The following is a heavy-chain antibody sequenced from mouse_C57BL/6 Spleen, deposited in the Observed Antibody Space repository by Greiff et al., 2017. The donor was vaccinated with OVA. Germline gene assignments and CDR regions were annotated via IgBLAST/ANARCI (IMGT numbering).Heavy chain of an antibody. Sequence: EVKLVESGGGLVQPGGSLSLSCAASGFTFTDYYMSWVRQPPGKALEWLGFIRNKANGYTTEYSASVKGRFTISRDTSQSILYLQMNALGAEDGATYDCARYGYGSLAYWGQGTTVTVSS. J-gene: IGHJ2*01. CDR3: ARYGYGSLAY. CDR2: IRNKANGYTT. CDR1: GFTFTDYY. V-gene: IGHV7-3*01. D-gene: IGHD1-1*01.